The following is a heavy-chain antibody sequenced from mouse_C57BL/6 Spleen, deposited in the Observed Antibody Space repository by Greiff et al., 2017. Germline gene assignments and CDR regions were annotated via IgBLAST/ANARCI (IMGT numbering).Heavy chain of an antibody. Sequence: VQLQQPGTELVKPGASVKLSCKASGYTFTSYWMHWVKQRPGQGLEWIGNINPSNGGTNYNEKFKSKATLTVDKSSSTAYMQLSSLTSDDSAVYYFARSVYYSKRVYFDYWGQGTTLTVSS. CDR2: INPSNGGT. CDR3: ARSVYYSKRVYFDY. D-gene: IGHD2-5*01. J-gene: IGHJ2*01. V-gene: IGHV1-53*01. CDR1: GYTFTSYW.